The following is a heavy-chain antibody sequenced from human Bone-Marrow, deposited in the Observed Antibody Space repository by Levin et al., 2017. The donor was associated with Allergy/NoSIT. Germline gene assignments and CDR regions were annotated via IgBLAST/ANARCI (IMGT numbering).Heavy chain of an antibody. CDR3: ARGQVGYSSGWSKVGWYFDL. D-gene: IGHD6-19*01. CDR1: GGSFSGYY. Sequence: SQTLSLTCAVYGGSFSGYYWSWIRQPPGKGLEWIGEINHSGSTNYNPSLKSRVTISVDTSKNQFSLKLSSVTAADTAVYYCARGQVGYSSGWSKVGWYFDLWGRGTLVTVSS. J-gene: IGHJ2*01. CDR2: INHSGST. V-gene: IGHV4-34*01.